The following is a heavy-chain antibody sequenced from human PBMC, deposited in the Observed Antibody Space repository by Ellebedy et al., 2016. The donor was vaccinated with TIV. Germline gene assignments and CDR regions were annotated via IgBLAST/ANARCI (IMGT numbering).Heavy chain of an antibody. J-gene: IGHJ2*01. D-gene: IGHD3-10*02. CDR1: KFTVSYNY. CDR3: ARASFYDVDLSGWYFDL. Sequence: GGSLRLSCAASKFTVSYNYMNWVRQAPGKGPEWVSGIYTDDTTYYADSVKGRFPISRDNPKNTLYLQINSLRTEDTAVYYCARASFYDVDLSGWYFDLWGRGTLITVSS. V-gene: IGHV3-66*01. CDR2: IYTDDTT.